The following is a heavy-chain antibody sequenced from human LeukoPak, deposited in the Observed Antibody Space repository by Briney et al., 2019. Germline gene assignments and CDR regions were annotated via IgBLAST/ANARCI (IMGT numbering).Heavy chain of an antibody. J-gene: IGHJ3*01. CDR2: IYHTGNT. D-gene: IGHD1-14*01. CDR1: GISISRIGYS. CDR3: ARITRRDNAFDL. V-gene: IGHV4-30-2*01. Sequence: SQTLFLTCGVSGISISRIGYSWSWVRQPPGKGPEYIGYIYHTGNTYYNPSLESRVTISLDRSKNQFSLKLSSVTAADTAVYYCARITRRDNAFDLWGQGTVVTVSS.